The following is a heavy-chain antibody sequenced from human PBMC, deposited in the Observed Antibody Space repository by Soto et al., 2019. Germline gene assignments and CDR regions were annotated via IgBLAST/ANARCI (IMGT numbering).Heavy chain of an antibody. Sequence: GSLRLSCTNSGFTVSSNYMSWVRQAPGKGLEWVSVIYSGGSTYYADSVKGRFTISRGNSKNTLYLQMNSLRAEDTAVYYCASCIAVAGSHGYYYYDIDVLSLRTAVPVS. CDR1: GFTVSSNY. J-gene: IGHJ6*02. D-gene: IGHD6-19*01. CDR3: ASCIAVAGSHGYYYYDIDV. V-gene: IGHV3-53*01. CDR2: IYSGGST.